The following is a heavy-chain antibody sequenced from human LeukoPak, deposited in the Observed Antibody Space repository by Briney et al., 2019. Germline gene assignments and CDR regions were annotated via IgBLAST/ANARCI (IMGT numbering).Heavy chain of an antibody. CDR1: GFTFSSDS. J-gene: IGHJ1*01. CDR3: ARIPSNDYGDFEYFQH. D-gene: IGHD4-17*01. V-gene: IGHV3-21*01. Sequence: PGGSLRLSCAASGFTFSSDSMNWVRQAPGKGLECVSSISSSSSYIYYADSVKGRFTISRDNAKNSLYLQMNSLRAEDTAVYYCARIPSNDYGDFEYFQHWGQGTLVTVSS. CDR2: ISSSSSYI.